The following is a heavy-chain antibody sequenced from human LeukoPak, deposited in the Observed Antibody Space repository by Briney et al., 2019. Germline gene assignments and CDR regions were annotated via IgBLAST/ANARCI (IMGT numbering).Heavy chain of an antibody. V-gene: IGHV3-7*01. Sequence: GGSLRLSCAASGFTFNSYWMNWVRQAPGKGLEWVANIKQDGSEKYYVDSVQGRFTISRDNAKSSLYLQMNSLRAEDTAVYYCARDCRSTSCYVGAFDIWGQGTMVTVSS. CDR3: ARDCRSTSCYVGAFDI. CDR2: IKQDGSEK. J-gene: IGHJ3*02. D-gene: IGHD2-2*01. CDR1: GFTFNSYW.